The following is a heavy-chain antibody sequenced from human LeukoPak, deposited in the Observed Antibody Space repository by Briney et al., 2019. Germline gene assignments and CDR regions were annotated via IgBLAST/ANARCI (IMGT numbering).Heavy chain of an antibody. J-gene: IGHJ4*02. Sequence: SETLSLTCTVSGGSISSYYWSWIRQPAGKGLEWIGRIYTSGSTNYNPSLKSRVTMSVDTSKNQFSLKLSSVTAADTAVYYCARDRIMITFGGVITSYYFDYWGQGTLVTVSS. CDR2: IYTSGST. V-gene: IGHV4-4*07. D-gene: IGHD3-16*02. CDR1: GGSISSYY. CDR3: ARDRIMITFGGVITSYYFDY.